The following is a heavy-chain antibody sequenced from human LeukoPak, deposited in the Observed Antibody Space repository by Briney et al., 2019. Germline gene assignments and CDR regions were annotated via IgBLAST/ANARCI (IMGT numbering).Heavy chain of an antibody. CDR2: INPNSGGT. CDR3: ARDLGELLWFGDLRAGYAFDI. V-gene: IGHV1-2*04. CDR1: GYTFTGHY. J-gene: IGHJ3*02. D-gene: IGHD3-10*01. Sequence: GASVKVSCKASGYTFTGHYMHWVRQAPGQGLEWMGWINPNSGGTNYAQKFQGWVTMTRDTSISTAYMELSRLRSDDTAVYYCARDLGELLWFGDLRAGYAFDIWGQGTMVTVSS.